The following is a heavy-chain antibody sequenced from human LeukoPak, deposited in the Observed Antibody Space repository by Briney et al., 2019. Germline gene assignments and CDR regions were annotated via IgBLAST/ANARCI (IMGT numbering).Heavy chain of an antibody. V-gene: IGHV5-51*01. CDR3: ARQVGYCSSTSCYALDY. Sequence: GESLKISCKGSGYIFTSYWIGWVRQMPGKGLEWMGIIYPGDSDTRYSPSFQGQVTISADKSISTAHLQWSSLKASDTAMYYCARQVGYCSSTSCYALDYWGQGTLVTVSS. CDR1: GYIFTSYW. J-gene: IGHJ4*02. D-gene: IGHD2-2*01. CDR2: IYPGDSDT.